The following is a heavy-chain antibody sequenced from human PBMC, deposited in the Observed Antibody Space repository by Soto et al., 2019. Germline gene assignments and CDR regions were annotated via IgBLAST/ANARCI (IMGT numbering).Heavy chain of an antibody. J-gene: IGHJ5*02. CDR1: GFTFSTYW. D-gene: IGHD2-2*03. V-gene: IGHV3-74*01. Sequence: GGSLRLSCAASGFTFSTYWMHWIRQVPGKCLEWVSRINSDASHTYYADSVKGRFTISRDNAKNTLHLEMNSLRAEDTAVYYCVRDGYCITTSCYGNWFDPWGQGXLVTVSS. CDR3: VRDGYCITTSCYGNWFDP. CDR2: INSDASHT.